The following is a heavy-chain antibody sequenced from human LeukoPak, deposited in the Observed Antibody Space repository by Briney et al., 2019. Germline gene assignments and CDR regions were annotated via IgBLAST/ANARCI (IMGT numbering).Heavy chain of an antibody. Sequence: GGSLRLSCAASGFPFSTYTMNWVRQAPGKGLEWVSYISSSGSTIYYADSVKGRFTISRDNAKNSLYLQMNSLRAEDTAVYYCAKLGSTTPGDAFDIWGQGTMVTVSS. V-gene: IGHV3-48*04. J-gene: IGHJ3*02. CDR1: GFPFSTYT. CDR3: AKLGSTTPGDAFDI. CDR2: ISSSGSTI. D-gene: IGHD1-1*01.